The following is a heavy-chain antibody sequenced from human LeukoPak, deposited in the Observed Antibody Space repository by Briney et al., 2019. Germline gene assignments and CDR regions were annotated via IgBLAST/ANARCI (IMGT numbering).Heavy chain of an antibody. V-gene: IGHV4-4*07. CDR2: IYTSGST. J-gene: IGHJ5*02. D-gene: IGHD2-2*01. Sequence: SETLSLTCTVSGGSISSYYWSWIRQPAGKGLEWIGRIYTSGSTNYNPSLKSRVTMSVDTSKNQFSLKLSSATAADTAVYYCAREDIVVVPAATNWFDPWGQGTLVTVSS. CDR1: GGSISSYY. CDR3: AREDIVVVPAATNWFDP.